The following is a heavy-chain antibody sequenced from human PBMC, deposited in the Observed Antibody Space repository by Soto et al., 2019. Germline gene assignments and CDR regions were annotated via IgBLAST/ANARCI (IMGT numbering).Heavy chain of an antibody. CDR1: GFTFGAFT. J-gene: IGHJ5*02. V-gene: IGHV3-21*01. CDR2: ISSNSGDI. CDR3: ARDEGPLNTFDP. Sequence: EVQLVESGGGLVKPGGSLRLSCAASGFTFGAFTMNWVRQAPGKGLEWVSYISSNSGDIYYADSVRGRFTISRDNAKQSLYLQMDRLRVDDTAVYYCARDEGPLNTFDPWGQGTLVTVSS.